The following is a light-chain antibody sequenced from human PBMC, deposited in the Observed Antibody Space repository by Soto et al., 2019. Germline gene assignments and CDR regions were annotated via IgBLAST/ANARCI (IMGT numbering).Light chain of an antibody. CDR3: QQYGNSPPNT. CDR1: QSVSSSY. J-gene: IGKJ2*01. V-gene: IGKV3-20*01. Sequence: EIVLTQSPGTLSLPPGGRATLSCRASQSVSSSYLAWYQQKPGQAPRLLIYGASSRATGIPDRFSGSGSGTDLTLTISRLEPEDWAVYFCQQYGNSPPNTFGQGTK. CDR2: GAS.